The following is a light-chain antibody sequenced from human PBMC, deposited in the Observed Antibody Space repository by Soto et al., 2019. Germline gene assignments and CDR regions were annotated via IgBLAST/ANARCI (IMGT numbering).Light chain of an antibody. CDR1: STDVGGYSY. CDR2: EVT. J-gene: IGLJ2*01. Sequence: QSALTQPASVSGSPGQSITISCTGTSTDVGGYSYVSWYQHHPGKAPKLMIYEVTNRPSGVSNRFSGSKSGNTASLTISGFQAENEVDYYCSSNTSRSTHVFGGGTKLTVL. CDR3: SSNTSRSTHV. V-gene: IGLV2-14*01.